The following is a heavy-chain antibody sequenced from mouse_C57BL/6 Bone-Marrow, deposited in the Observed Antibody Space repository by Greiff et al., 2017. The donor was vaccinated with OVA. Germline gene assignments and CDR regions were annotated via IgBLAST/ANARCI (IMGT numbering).Heavy chain of an antibody. V-gene: IGHV5-4*01. D-gene: IGHD2-5*01. Sequence: EVQVVESGGGLVKPGGSLKLSCAASGFTFSSYAMSWVRQTPEKRLEWVATISDGGSYTYYPDNVKGRFTISRDNAKNNLYLQMSHLKSEDTAMYYCARRGYSNSFAYWGQGTLVTVSA. CDR1: GFTFSSYA. CDR2: ISDGGSYT. CDR3: ARRGYSNSFAY. J-gene: IGHJ3*01.